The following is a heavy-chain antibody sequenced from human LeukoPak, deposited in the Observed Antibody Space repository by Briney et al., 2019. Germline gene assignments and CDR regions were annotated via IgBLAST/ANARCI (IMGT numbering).Heavy chain of an antibody. Sequence: GESLKISCKGSGYSFTSYWIGWVRQMPGKGLEWMGIIYPGDSDTRYSPSFQGQVTISADKSISTAYLQWSSLKASDTAMYYCARRITIFGVVTQYYFDNWGQGTLVTVSS. CDR2: IYPGDSDT. J-gene: IGHJ4*02. D-gene: IGHD3-3*01. CDR3: ARRITIFGVVTQYYFDN. V-gene: IGHV5-51*01. CDR1: GYSFTSYW.